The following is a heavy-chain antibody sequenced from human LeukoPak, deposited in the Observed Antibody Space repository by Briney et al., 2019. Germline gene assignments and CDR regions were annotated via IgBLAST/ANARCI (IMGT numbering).Heavy chain of an antibody. CDR1: GGTFSGYY. V-gene: IGHV1-2*02. D-gene: IGHD3-9*01. Sequence: SVKLSCKASGGTFSGYYIHWVRLAPGPGLEWMGWINPNTGGTNFAQNVQGRVTMTTVTSISTAYMELSRLRSDDTAVYYCARVVDVLTGHDTALDYWGQGALVSDSS. J-gene: IGHJ4*02. CDR3: ARVVDVLTGHDTALDY. CDR2: INPNTGGT.